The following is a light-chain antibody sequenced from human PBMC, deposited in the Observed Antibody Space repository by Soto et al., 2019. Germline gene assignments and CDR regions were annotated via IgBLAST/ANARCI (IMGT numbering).Light chain of an antibody. CDR3: ASYTTGSTLVV. CDR1: RSDIGDYNF. CDR2: EVS. J-gene: IGLJ2*01. Sequence: QSALTQPASVSGSPGQSITISCTGTRSDIGDYNFVSWYQHYPGQAPKLMIYEVSNRPSGVSNRFSASKSGNTASLTISGLQTEDEADYYCASYTTGSTLVVFGGGTKLTVL. V-gene: IGLV2-14*01.